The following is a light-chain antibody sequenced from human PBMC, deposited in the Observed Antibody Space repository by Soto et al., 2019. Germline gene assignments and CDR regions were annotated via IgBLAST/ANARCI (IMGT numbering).Light chain of an antibody. V-gene: IGKV1-12*01. CDR2: SAS. Sequence: DIQMTQSPSSVSASVGDRVTITCRASQDISSWLAWYQQKPGKAPQLLIYSASSLHSGVPSRFSGSGSGTDITLTISSLQPEDFATYYCQQANSFPITFGQGTRLDIK. CDR1: QDISSW. J-gene: IGKJ5*01. CDR3: QQANSFPIT.